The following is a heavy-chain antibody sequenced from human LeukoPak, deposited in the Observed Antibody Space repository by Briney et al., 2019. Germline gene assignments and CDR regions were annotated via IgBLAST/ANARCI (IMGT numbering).Heavy chain of an antibody. CDR3: ARHDSGSYYYYYYGMDV. D-gene: IGHD1-26*01. V-gene: IGHV5-51*01. J-gene: IGHJ6*02. CDR1: GYSFTSYW. Sequence: GESLKISCKGSGYSFTSYWIGWVRQMPGKGLEWMGIIYPGDSDTRYSPSFQGQVTISADKSISTAYLQWSSLKASDTAMYYCARHDSGSYYYYYYGMDVWGQGTTATVSS. CDR2: IYPGDSDT.